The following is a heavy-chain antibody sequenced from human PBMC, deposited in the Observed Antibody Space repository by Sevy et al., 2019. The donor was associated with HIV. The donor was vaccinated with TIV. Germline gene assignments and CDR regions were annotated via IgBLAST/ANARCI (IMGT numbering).Heavy chain of an antibody. V-gene: IGHV3-74*01. CDR3: TGGRECGGGSGDGYYYNGFDV. CDR2: IDRDGSST. CDR1: RFTFSNYW. D-gene: IGHD2-15*01. J-gene: IGHJ6*02. Sequence: GGSLRLSCTMSRFTFSNYWMHWVRRAPGEGLMWVSRIDRDGSSTDYADSVKGRFTSSKDNAKNTLYLQRTSLRDEDTAEYYCTGGRECGGGSGDGYYYNGFDVWGQGTTVTVSS.